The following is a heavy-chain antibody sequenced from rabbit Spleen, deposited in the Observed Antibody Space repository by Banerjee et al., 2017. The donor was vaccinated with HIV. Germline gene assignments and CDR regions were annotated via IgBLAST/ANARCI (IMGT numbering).Heavy chain of an antibody. CDR3: VRDLGYAGDTDHDYAYFNL. Sequence: QQLEESGGGLVQPGGSLKLSCKASGFDFSSYGMSWVRQAPGKGLEWIGYIDPIFANTYYASWVNGRFTISSHNAQNTLYLQLNSLTVADTATYYCVRDLGYAGDTDHDYAYFNLWGQGTLVTVS. D-gene: IGHD4-2*01. CDR1: GFDFSSYG. J-gene: IGHJ4*01. CDR2: IDPIFANT. V-gene: IGHV1S7*01.